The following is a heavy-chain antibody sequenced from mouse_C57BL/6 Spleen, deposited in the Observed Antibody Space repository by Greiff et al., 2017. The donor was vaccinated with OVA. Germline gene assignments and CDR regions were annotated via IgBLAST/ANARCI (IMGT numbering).Heavy chain of an antibody. J-gene: IGHJ4*01. V-gene: IGHV1-53*01. CDR1: GYTFTSYW. CDR3: AREGSYGYDVLYYAMDY. CDR2: INPSNGGT. Sequence: QVQLQQPGTELVKPGASVKLSCKASGYTFTSYWMHWVKQRPGQGLEWIGNINPSNGGTNYNEKFKSKATLTVDKSSSTAYMQLSSLTSEDSAVYYCAREGSYGYDVLYYAMDYWGQGTSVTVSS. D-gene: IGHD2-2*01.